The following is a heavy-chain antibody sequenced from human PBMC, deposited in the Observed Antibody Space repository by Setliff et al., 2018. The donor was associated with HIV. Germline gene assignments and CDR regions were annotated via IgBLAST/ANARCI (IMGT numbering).Heavy chain of an antibody. V-gene: IGHV4-34*01. CDR3: ARGRFTRLHRPYSGSGSLGIQYFDY. J-gene: IGHJ4*02. D-gene: IGHD3-10*01. CDR2: INHSGSS. Sequence: SETLSLTCAVYGGSFNGYSWTWIPQPPGKGLEWIGGINHSGSSNYNPSLKSRVTISVDTAKSQFSLGLTSVTATDTALYYCARGRFTRLHRPYSGSGSLGIQYFDYWGQGTRVTVAS. CDR1: GGSFNGYS.